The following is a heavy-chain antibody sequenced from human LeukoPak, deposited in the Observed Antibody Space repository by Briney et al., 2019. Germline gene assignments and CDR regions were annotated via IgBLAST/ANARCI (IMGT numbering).Heavy chain of an antibody. J-gene: IGHJ6*02. CDR3: ASNLDGGPAVYYYYGMDV. CDR1: GFTFSSYG. D-gene: IGHD4-23*01. CDR2: IWHDGSNK. Sequence: GRSLRLSCAASGFTFSSYGMHWVRQAPGKGLEWVAVIWHDGSNKYYADSVKGRFTISRDNSKNTLYLQMNSLRAEDTAVYYCASNLDGGPAVYYYYGMDVWGQGTTVTVSS. V-gene: IGHV3-33*01.